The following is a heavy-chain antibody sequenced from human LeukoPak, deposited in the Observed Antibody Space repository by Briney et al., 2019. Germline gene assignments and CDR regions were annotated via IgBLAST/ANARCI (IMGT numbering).Heavy chain of an antibody. D-gene: IGHD6-13*01. Sequence: YSMNWVRLAPGKGLEWVSSISSSSTYISYADSMRGRFTISRDNAKNSLYLQMGSLRAEDTAVYYCARDSRTAAVDQLDYWGQGTLVTVSP. CDR1: YS. CDR2: ISSSSTYI. CDR3: ARDSRTAAVDQLDY. J-gene: IGHJ4*02. V-gene: IGHV3-21*01.